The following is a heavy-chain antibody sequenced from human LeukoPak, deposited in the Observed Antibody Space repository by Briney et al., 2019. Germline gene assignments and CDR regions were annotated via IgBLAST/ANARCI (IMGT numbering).Heavy chain of an antibody. CDR3: ATNYYDSSGRRGYFDY. J-gene: IGHJ4*02. D-gene: IGHD3-22*01. V-gene: IGHV1-69*05. Sequence: GVSVKVSCKASGGTFSSYAISWVRQAPGQGLEWMGGIIPIFGTANYAQKFQGRVTITTDESTSTAYMELSSLRSEDTAVYYCATNYYDSSGRRGYFDYWGQGTLVTVSS. CDR1: GGTFSSYA. CDR2: IIPIFGTA.